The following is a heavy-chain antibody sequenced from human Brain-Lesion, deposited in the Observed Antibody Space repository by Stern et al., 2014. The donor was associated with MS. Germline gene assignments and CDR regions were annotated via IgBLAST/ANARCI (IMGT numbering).Heavy chain of an antibody. CDR3: ASSIVVVPAAENKGFDP. CDR1: GFNLRSYA. D-gene: IGHD2-2*01. V-gene: IGHV3-21*01. CDR2: ISSSSTYM. J-gene: IGHJ5*02. Sequence: EVQLEESGGGLVKPGGSLRLSCAASGFNLRSYAMNWVRQAPGKGLEWVSSISSSSTYMYHADSVKGRFTISRDNAKNSLYLQMKSLRAEDTGVYYCASSIVVVPAAENKGFDPWGQGTLVTVSS.